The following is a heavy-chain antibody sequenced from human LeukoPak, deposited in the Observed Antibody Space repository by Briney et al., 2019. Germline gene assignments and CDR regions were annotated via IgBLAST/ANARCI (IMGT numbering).Heavy chain of an antibody. D-gene: IGHD1-26*01. Sequence: SVKVSCKASGGTFSSYATSWVRRAPGQGLEWMGGIIPIFGTANYAQKFQGRVTITTDESTSTAYMELSSLRSEDTAVYYCARDRGTGYSGSYLDFDYWGQGTLVTVSS. CDR1: GGTFSSYA. J-gene: IGHJ4*02. V-gene: IGHV1-69*05. CDR2: IIPIFGTA. CDR3: ARDRGTGYSGSYLDFDY.